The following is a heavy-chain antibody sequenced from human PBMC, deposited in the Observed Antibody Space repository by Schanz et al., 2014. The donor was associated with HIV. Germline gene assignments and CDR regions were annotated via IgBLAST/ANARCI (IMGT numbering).Heavy chain of an antibody. J-gene: IGHJ4*02. CDR3: ARVPTHYYGSGSYYPFDY. CDR2: MNPNSGNT. V-gene: IGHV1-8*01. D-gene: IGHD3-10*01. CDR1: GYTFNTND. Sequence: QVQLVQSGAEVKKPGASVKVSCKASGYTFNTNDINWVRQAAGQGLEWMGWMNPNSGNTGYAQKFQGRVTMTGDTSIDTAYLVLSSLRSEDTAVYFCARVPTHYYGSGSYYPFDYWGQGTLVAVSS.